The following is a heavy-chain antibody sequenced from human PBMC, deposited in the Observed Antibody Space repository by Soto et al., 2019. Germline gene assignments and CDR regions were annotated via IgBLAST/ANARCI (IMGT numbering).Heavy chain of an antibody. J-gene: IGHJ4*02. CDR1: GFTFSDAW. CDR2: LKSKADGETT. Sequence: EVKLVESGGGLVKPGGSLRLSCAASGFTFSDAWMNWVRQSPGKGLEWVARLKSKADGETTDYAEPVRGRFSISRDDSQDMLYLQMDSLKTEDTALYYCTTDTSSDRFNAFDYWGQGILVTVSS. D-gene: IGHD6-25*01. CDR3: TTDTSSDRFNAFDY. V-gene: IGHV3-15*07.